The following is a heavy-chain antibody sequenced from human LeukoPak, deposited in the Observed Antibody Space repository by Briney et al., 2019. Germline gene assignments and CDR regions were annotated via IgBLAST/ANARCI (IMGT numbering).Heavy chain of an antibody. CDR3: TREENYGDYFDY. CDR1: GFTFGDYA. D-gene: IGHD4-17*01. V-gene: IGHV3-49*04. Sequence: GALRLSCTASGFTFGDYAMSWVRQAPGKGLEWVGFIRSKAYGGTTEYAASVKGRFTISRDDSKSIAYLQMNSLKTEDTAVYYCTREENYGDYFDYWGQGTLVTVFS. CDR2: IRSKAYGGTT. J-gene: IGHJ4*02.